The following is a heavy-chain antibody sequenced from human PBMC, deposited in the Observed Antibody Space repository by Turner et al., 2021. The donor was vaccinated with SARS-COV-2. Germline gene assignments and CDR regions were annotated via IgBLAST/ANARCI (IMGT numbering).Heavy chain of an antibody. Sequence: QVQLVQSGAEVQKPGASMKVSCKASGYTFTNYGISWVRQAPGQGLEWRGWISTLNGNTDYAQKVQGRVTMTTDTSTSTAYMELRSLSSDDTALYYCARDNRGSDTYYKAFDMWGQGTMVTVSS. CDR2: ISTLNGNT. V-gene: IGHV1-18*01. CDR3: ARDNRGSDTYYKAFDM. J-gene: IGHJ3*02. CDR1: GYTFTNYG. D-gene: IGHD3-10*01.